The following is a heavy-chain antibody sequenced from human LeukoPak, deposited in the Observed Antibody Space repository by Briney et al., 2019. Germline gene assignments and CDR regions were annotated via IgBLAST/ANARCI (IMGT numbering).Heavy chain of an antibody. Sequence: KPSETLSLTCTVSGGSISSGDYYWSWIRQPPGKGLEWIGYIYYSGSTYYNPSLKSRVTISVDTSKNQFSLKLSSVTAADTAVYYCARGINPQLTYYFDYWGQGTLVTVSS. J-gene: IGHJ4*02. D-gene: IGHD1-1*01. V-gene: IGHV4-30-4*08. CDR3: ARGINPQLTYYFDY. CDR1: GGSISSGDYY. CDR2: IYYSGST.